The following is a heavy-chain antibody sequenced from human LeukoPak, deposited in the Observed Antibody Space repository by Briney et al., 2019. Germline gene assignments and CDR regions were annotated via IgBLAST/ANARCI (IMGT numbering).Heavy chain of an antibody. D-gene: IGHD6-13*01. CDR1: GYTFTGYY. V-gene: IGHV1-2*02. Sequence: ASVKVSCKASGYTFTGYYMHWVRQAPGQGLEWMGWINPNSGGTNYAQKFQGRVTMTRDTSISTAYMELSRLRSDDTAVYYCAGGVSSSWYYFDYWGQGTLVTVSS. J-gene: IGHJ4*02. CDR3: AGGVSSSWYYFDY. CDR2: INPNSGGT.